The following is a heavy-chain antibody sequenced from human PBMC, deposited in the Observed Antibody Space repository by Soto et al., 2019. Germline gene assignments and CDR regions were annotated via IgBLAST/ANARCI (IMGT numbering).Heavy chain of an antibody. Sequence: SETLSLTCTVSGGSISSYYWSWIRQPPGKGLEWIGYIYYSGSTNYNPSLKSRVTISVDTSKNQFSLKLSSVTAADTAVYYCARPDYVGDAFDIWGQGTMVTVSS. CDR1: GGSISSYY. CDR2: IYYSGST. J-gene: IGHJ3*02. V-gene: IGHV4-59*08. D-gene: IGHD4-17*01. CDR3: ARPDYVGDAFDI.